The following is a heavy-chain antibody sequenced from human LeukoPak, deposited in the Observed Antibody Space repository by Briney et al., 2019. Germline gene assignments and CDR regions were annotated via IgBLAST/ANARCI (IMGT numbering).Heavy chain of an antibody. CDR3: ARDRSVVVSDDY. V-gene: IGHV1-2*02. Sequence: ASVKVSCKASGYTFTGYYMHWVRQAPGQGLEWMGWINPNSGGTNYAQKFQGRVTMTRDTSISTAYMELSRLRSDDTAVYYCARDRSVVVSDDYWGQGTLVTVSS. D-gene: IGHD3-22*01. CDR2: INPNSGGT. CDR1: GYTFTGYY. J-gene: IGHJ4*02.